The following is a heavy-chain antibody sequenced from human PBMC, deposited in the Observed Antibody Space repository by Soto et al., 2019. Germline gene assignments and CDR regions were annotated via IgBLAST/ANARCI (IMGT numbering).Heavy chain of an antibody. Sequence: EVQLVESGGVVVQPGGSLRLSCAASGFTFDDYTMHWVRQAPGKGLEWVSLISWDGGSTYYADSVKGRFTISRDNSKNSLYLQMNSLRTEDTALYYCAKDISEDSTVITGFDYWGQGTLVTVSS. CDR2: ISWDGGST. CDR3: AKDISEDSTVITGFDY. J-gene: IGHJ4*02. CDR1: GFTFDDYT. D-gene: IGHD4-17*01. V-gene: IGHV3-43*01.